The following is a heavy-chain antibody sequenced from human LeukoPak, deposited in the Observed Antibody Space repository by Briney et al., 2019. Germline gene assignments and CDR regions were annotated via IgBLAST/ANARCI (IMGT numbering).Heavy chain of an antibody. CDR1: GFSLSTSGVG. CDR3: AHTTYYDFWSGYYSSGLVPFDY. D-gene: IGHD3-3*01. CDR2: IYWDDDK. V-gene: IGHV2-5*02. J-gene: IGHJ4*01. Sequence: SGPTLVNPTQTLTLTCTFSGFSLSTSGVGVGWIRQPPGKALEWLALIYWDDDKRYSPSLKSRLTITKDTSKNQVVLTMTNMDPVDTATYYCAHTTYYDFWSGYYSSGLVPFDYWGQGTLVTVS.